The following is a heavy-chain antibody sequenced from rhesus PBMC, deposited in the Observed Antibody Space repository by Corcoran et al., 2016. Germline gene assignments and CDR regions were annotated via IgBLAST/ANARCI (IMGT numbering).Heavy chain of an antibody. CDR1: GGSFRSSW. Sequence: QVQLQESGPGLVKPSETLSLTCAVFGGSFRSSWWNWIRQPPGKGVGWIGESNGYSDKTNSTPPLKGGVTLASDVAKNRFSLKLAAVAAAGKAVYYFTSPVRYRFDVWGPGVLVSVSS. V-gene: IGHV4-80*01. CDR3: TSPVRYRFDV. D-gene: IGHD3-9*01. CDR2: SNGYSDKT. J-gene: IGHJ5-1*01.